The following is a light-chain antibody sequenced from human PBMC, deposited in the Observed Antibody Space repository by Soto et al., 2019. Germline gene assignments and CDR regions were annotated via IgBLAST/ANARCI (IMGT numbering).Light chain of an antibody. CDR3: QQYNSYLWT. V-gene: IGKV1-5*03. Sequence: EIQMTQSPSTLSGSVGDRVTITCRASQTISSWLAWYKQKPGKAPKLLSYKASTLKSGVPSRFRGSGSGTEFTLTISSLQPDDFETYYCQQYNSYLWTFGQGTKVDIK. J-gene: IGKJ1*01. CDR1: QTISSW. CDR2: KAS.